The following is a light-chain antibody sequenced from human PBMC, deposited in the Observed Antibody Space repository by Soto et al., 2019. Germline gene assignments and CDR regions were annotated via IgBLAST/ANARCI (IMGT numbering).Light chain of an antibody. CDR1: SSDVGAYDF. J-gene: IGLJ2*01. V-gene: IGLV2-14*01. CDR3: SSYTTRSTLV. CDR2: DVT. Sequence: QSALTQPASVSGSPGQSITISCTGTSSDVGAYDFVSRYQHYPGKAPKLVTFDVTHRPPGISDRFSGSKSANTASLTISGLQAEDEAFYYCSSYTTRSTLVFGGGTKVTVL.